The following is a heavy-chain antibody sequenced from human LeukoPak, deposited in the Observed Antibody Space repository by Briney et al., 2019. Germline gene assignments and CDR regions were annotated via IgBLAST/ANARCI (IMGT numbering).Heavy chain of an antibody. D-gene: IGHD3-22*01. CDR3: ARDTRSGYLDY. CDR1: GGSISSYY. V-gene: IGHV4-59*01. CDR2: IYYSGST. Sequence: KPSETLSLTCTVSGGSISSYYWSWIRQPPGKGLEWIGYIYYSGSTNYNPSLKSRVTISVDTSKNQFSLKLSSVTAADTAVYYCARDTRSGYLDYWGQGTLVTVSS. J-gene: IGHJ4*02.